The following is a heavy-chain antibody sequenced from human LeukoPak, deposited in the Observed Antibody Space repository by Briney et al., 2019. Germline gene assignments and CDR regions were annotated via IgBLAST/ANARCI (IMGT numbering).Heavy chain of an antibody. D-gene: IGHD2-2*02. CDR3: AGEIRGYCSSTSCYTWFDP. CDR1: GGSISSGNYY. CDR2: IYYSGST. J-gene: IGHJ5*02. V-gene: IGHV4-31*03. Sequence: PSQTLSLTCTVSGGSISSGNYYWSWIRQHPGKGLEWIGYIYYSGSTYYNPSLKSRVTISVDTSKSQFSLKLSSVTAADTAVYYCAGEIRGYCSSTSCYTWFDPWGQGTLVTVSS.